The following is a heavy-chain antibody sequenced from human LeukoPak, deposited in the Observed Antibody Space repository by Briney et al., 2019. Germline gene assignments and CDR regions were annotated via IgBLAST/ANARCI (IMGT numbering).Heavy chain of an antibody. CDR1: GFTFSSYG. CDR3: AKDLASAGSYFDY. V-gene: IGHV3-33*06. D-gene: IGHD6-13*01. J-gene: IGHJ4*02. Sequence: GGSLRLSCAASGFTFSSYGMHWVRQAPGKGLEWVAVIWYDGSNKYYADSVKGRFTISRDNSKNTLYLQMNSLIAEDTAVYYCAKDLASAGSYFDYWGQGTLVTVSS. CDR2: IWYDGSNK.